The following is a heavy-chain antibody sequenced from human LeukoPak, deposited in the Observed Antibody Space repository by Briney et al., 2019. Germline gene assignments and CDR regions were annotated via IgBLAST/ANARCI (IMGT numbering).Heavy chain of an antibody. J-gene: IGHJ4*02. D-gene: IGHD3-10*01. CDR2: INSDGSIT. Sequence: PGGSLRLSCAASGFTFTTYWMHWVRQAPGKGLVWVSHINSDGSITSYADSVKGRFTISRDNAKNTLYLQMNSLRAEDTAVYYCARFRGSGSLDYWGQGTLVTVSS. V-gene: IGHV3-74*01. CDR1: GFTFTTYW. CDR3: ARFRGSGSLDY.